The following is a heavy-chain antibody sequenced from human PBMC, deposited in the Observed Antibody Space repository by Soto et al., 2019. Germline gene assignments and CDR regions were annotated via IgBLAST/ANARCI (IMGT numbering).Heavy chain of an antibody. CDR3: ARDPPPGYDHDY. Sequence: PGVSLRLSCAASGFTFSSYRMKWVRQAPGKGLEWVSSISSSSSYIYYADSVKGRFTISRDNAKNSLYLQMNSLRAEDTAVYYCARDPPPGYDHDYWGQGTLVTVSS. CDR1: GFTFSSYR. CDR2: ISSSSSYI. J-gene: IGHJ4*02. D-gene: IGHD5-12*01. V-gene: IGHV3-21*01.